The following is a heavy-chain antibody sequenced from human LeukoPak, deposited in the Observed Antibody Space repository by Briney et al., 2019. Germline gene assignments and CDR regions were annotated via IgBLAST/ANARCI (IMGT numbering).Heavy chain of an antibody. J-gene: IGHJ3*02. D-gene: IGHD3-3*01. CDR1: DFIVSSNY. Sequence: QAGGSLRLSCAASDFIVSSNYMSWVRQAPGKGLEWVSYISNKGSSSTTYYADSVKGRFTISRDDAQNSLYLQMNSLRAEDTALYYCARWDSDSTSLDIWGQGTMVTVSS. CDR2: ISNKGSSSTT. V-gene: IGHV3-48*04. CDR3: ARWDSDSTSLDI.